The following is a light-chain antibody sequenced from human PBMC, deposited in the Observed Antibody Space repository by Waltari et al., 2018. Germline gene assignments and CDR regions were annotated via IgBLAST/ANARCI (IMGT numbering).Light chain of an antibody. CDR3: SSYTSSSTLLV. CDR2: DVS. V-gene: IGLV2-14*03. Sequence: QSALTQPASVSGSLGQSITIPCTGTSSDVGGYNYVSWYQQHPGKAPKLMIYDVSNRPSGVSNRFSGSKSGNTASLTISGLQAEDEADYYCSSYTSSSTLLVFGTGTKVTVL. CDR1: SSDVGGYNY. J-gene: IGLJ1*01.